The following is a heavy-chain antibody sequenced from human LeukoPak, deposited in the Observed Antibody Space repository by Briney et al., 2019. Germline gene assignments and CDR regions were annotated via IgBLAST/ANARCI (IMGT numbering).Heavy chain of an antibody. V-gene: IGHV4-61*02. CDR1: GGSISSGGYY. CDR3: ARDPDCSSTSCYFPKYYYYYGMDV. J-gene: IGHJ6*02. CDR2: IYTSGST. Sequence: SETLSLTCTVSGGSISSGGYYWSWIRQHPGKGLEWIGRIYTSGSTNYNPSLKSRVTISVDTSKNQFSLKLSSVTAADTAVYYCARDPDCSSTSCYFPKYYYYYGMDVWGQGTTVTVSS. D-gene: IGHD2-2*01.